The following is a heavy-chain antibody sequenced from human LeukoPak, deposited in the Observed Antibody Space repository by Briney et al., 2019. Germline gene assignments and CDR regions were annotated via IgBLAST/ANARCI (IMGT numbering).Heavy chain of an antibody. D-gene: IGHD6-13*01. Sequence: ASVKVSCKVSGDTLTELSMHWVRQAPGKGLEWMGGFDPKEGERVYAQNFQGRFTMTEDTSSGTAYMELNSLRSEDTAVYYCARAQQLVYYYYYYMDVWGKGTTVTVSS. V-gene: IGHV1-24*01. CDR3: ARAQQLVYYYYYYMDV. J-gene: IGHJ6*03. CDR1: GDTLTELS. CDR2: FDPKEGER.